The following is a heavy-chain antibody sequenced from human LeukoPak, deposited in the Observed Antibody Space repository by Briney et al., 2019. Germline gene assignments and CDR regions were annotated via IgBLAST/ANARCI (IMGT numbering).Heavy chain of an antibody. D-gene: IGHD2-2*01. J-gene: IGHJ6*03. CDR2: IKQDGSEK. CDR3: ARMPRQEHCSNSQCHGHYYMDV. V-gene: IGHV3-7*01. CDR1: GFTLSHFW. Sequence: PGGSLRLSCAASGFTLSHFWMSWVRQAPGKGLEWVANIKQDGSEKHYVDSVEGRFTISRDSAKNSLSLQINNLRAEDTSVYYCARMPRQEHCSNSQCHGHYYMDVWGEGTTVIVS.